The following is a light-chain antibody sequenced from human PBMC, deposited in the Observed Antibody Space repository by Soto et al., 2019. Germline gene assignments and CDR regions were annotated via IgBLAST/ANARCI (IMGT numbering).Light chain of an antibody. CDR3: QQYNNWPLYT. J-gene: IGKJ2*01. CDR2: GAS. Sequence: EIVMTQSPATLSVSPGERATLSCRVSQSISSTLAWYQQKPGQAPRLLIYGASIRATGIPDRFSGSGSGTEFTLTISSLQSEDFAIYYCQQYNNWPLYTFGQGTKLEIK. V-gene: IGKV3-15*01. CDR1: QSISST.